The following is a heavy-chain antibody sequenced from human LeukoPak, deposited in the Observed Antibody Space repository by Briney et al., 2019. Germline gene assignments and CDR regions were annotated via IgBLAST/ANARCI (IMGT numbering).Heavy chain of an antibody. CDR3: ARDRGIAAAGTEWGYFDY. CDR2: IRYDGSNK. CDR1: GFTFSSYG. D-gene: IGHD6-13*01. V-gene: IGHV3-30*02. Sequence: PGGSLRLSCAASGFTFSSYGMHWVRQAPGKGLEWVAFIRYDGSNKYYADSVKGRFTISRDNSKNTLYLQMNSLRAEDTAVYYCARDRGIAAAGTEWGYFDYWGQGTLVTVSS. J-gene: IGHJ4*02.